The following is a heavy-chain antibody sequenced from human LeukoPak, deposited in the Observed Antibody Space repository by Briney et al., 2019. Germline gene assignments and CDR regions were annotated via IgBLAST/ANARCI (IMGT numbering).Heavy chain of an antibody. CDR1: GAIFSNFG. V-gene: IGHV3-30*02. CDR3: AKGFGWLDS. CDR2: IRYDGSHK. D-gene: IGHD3-10*01. J-gene: IGHJ5*01. Sequence: WGSLRLSCAASGAIFSNFGMHWIRQAPGKGLEWVAFIRYDGSHKYYSDSMKCRFIISRDNSKHTNTLQMNSLRPAETAVYYFAKGFGWLDSWGQGTQVTVSS.